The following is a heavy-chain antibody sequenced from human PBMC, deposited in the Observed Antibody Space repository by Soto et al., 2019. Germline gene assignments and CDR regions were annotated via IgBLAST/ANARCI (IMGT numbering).Heavy chain of an antibody. J-gene: IGHJ4*02. CDR1: GGSFSGYY. D-gene: IGHD3-10*01. CDR2: INHSGST. Sequence: SETLSLTCAVYGGSFSGYYWSWIRQPPGKGLEWIGEINHSGSTNYNPSLKSRVTISVDTSKNQFSLKLSSVTAADTAVYYCARVTRGFYFDYWGQGTLVTVSS. CDR3: ARVTRGFYFDY. V-gene: IGHV4-34*01.